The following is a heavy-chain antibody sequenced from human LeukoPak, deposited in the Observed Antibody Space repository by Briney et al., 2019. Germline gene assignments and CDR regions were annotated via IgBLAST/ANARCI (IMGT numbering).Heavy chain of an antibody. J-gene: IGHJ4*02. Sequence: AASVKVSCKASGGTFSSYAISWVRQAPGQGLEWMGGIIPIFGTANYAQKFQGRVTNTADESTSTAYMELSSLRAEDTAVYYCGRGGAFLYCSSTSCYRLSYYFDYWGQGTLVTVSS. CDR1: GGTFSSYA. CDR2: IIPIFGTA. CDR3: GRGGAFLYCSSTSCYRLSYYFDY. D-gene: IGHD2-2*01. V-gene: IGHV1-69*13.